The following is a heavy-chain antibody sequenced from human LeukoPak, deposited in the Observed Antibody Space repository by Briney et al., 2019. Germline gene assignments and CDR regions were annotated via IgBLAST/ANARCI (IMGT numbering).Heavy chain of an antibody. CDR3: ASRIAVSKFDY. CDR2: IYYSGST. V-gene: IGHV4-39*07. Sequence: SETLSLTCTVSGDSISSSSYYWDWIRQPPGKGLEWIGSIYYSGSTYYNPSLKSRVTISVDTSKNQFSLRLSSVTAADTAVYYCASRIAVSKFDYWGQGTLVTVSS. J-gene: IGHJ4*02. CDR1: GDSISSSSYY. D-gene: IGHD6-19*01.